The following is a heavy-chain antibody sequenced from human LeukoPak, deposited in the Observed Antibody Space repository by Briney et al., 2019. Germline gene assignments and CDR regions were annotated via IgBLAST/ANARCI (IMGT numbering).Heavy chain of an antibody. CDR1: GGSFSGYY. Sequence: SETLSLTCAVYGGSFSGYYWSWIRQPPGKGLEWIGEINHSGSTNYNPSLKSRVTISVDTSENQFSLKLSSVTAADTAVYYCARGDIVATYWGQGTLVTVSS. V-gene: IGHV4-34*01. D-gene: IGHD5-12*01. CDR2: INHSGST. J-gene: IGHJ4*02. CDR3: ARGDIVATY.